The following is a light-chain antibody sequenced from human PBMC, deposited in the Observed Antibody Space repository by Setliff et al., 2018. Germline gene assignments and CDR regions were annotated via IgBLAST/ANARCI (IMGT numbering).Light chain of an antibody. CDR3: ATWDDSLKGLV. CDR1: TSNIGPNT. J-gene: IGLJ2*01. V-gene: IGLV1-44*01. CDR2: GNN. Sequence: LAQPPSASGTPGQRVTISCSGGTSNIGPNTVDWYQQFPGAAPKLLIYGNNQRPSGVPDRFSGSKSGTSASLAIGGLRAEDEGDYYCATWDDSLKGLVFGGGTKVTVL.